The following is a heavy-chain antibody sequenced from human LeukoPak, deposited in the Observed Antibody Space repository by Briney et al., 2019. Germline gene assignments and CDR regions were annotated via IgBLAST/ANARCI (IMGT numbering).Heavy chain of an antibody. V-gene: IGHV3-11*04. D-gene: IGHD3-3*01. J-gene: IGHJ4*02. CDR3: ARVRTIFGVVIPEFDY. CDR2: ISSSGSTI. Sequence: GGSLRLSCAASGFTFSDYYMSWIRQAPGKGLEWVSYISSSGSTIYYADSVKGRFTISRDNAKNSLYLQMNSLRAEDTAGYYCARVRTIFGVVIPEFDYWGQGTLVTVSS. CDR1: GFTFSDYY.